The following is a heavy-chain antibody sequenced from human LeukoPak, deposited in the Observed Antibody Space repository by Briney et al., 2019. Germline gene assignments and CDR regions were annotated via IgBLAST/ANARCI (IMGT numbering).Heavy chain of an antibody. Sequence: GGSRPLSCAASGFTFSSYWMHWVRQAPGKGLMWVSHVNNAGRETTYADSVRDRFTISRDNAKNTVYLQMNSLRAEDTAVYYCARSSAGFDHYGKSTQVTVSS. CDR2: VNNAGRET. CDR1: GFTFSSYW. V-gene: IGHV3-74*01. J-gene: IGHJ4*02. CDR3: ARSSAGFDH.